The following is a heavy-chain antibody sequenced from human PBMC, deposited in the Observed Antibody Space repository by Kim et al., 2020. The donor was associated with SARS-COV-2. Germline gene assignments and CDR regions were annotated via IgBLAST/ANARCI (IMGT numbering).Heavy chain of an antibody. CDR1: GYSFTSYW. Sequence: GESLKISCKGSGYSFTSYWIGWVRQMPGKGLEWMGIIYPGDSDTRYSPSFQGQVTISADKSISTAYLQWRSLKASDTAMYYCARRGSGGQWLVPWYFDLWGRGTLVTVSS. V-gene: IGHV5-51*01. CDR3: ARRGSGGQWLVPWYFDL. D-gene: IGHD6-19*01. J-gene: IGHJ2*01. CDR2: IYPGDSDT.